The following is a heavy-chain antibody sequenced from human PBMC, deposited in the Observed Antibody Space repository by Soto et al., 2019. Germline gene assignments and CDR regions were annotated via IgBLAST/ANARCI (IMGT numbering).Heavy chain of an antibody. CDR2: ISDGGDLI. Sequence: SLRLSCAASVFPFSNHAMSWVRQAPGKGLEWVSGISDGGDLIYYADSVKGRFSMSRDNSENMLYLQMTNLRAEDTAIYFCAKRQGTGLAAKNFDFWGQGTLVTVSS. J-gene: IGHJ4*02. D-gene: IGHD2-15*01. CDR1: VFPFSNHA. CDR3: AKRQGTGLAAKNFDF. V-gene: IGHV3-23*01.